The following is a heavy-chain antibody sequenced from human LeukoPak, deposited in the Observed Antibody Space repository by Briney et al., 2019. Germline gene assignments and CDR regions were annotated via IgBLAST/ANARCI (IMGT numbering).Heavy chain of an antibody. V-gene: IGHV3-66*01. D-gene: IGHD1-26*01. J-gene: IGHJ5*02. Sequence: GGAMRLSCAASGFTVNYNYMSGVRQAPGKGLEGVAVIYSGGSTYYADSVKGRFTISRDDSKNTVYLQMNSLRVEDTAVYYCARVKVGITYWFDPWGQGTLVTVSS. CDR1: GFTVNYNY. CDR2: IYSGGST. CDR3: ARVKVGITYWFDP.